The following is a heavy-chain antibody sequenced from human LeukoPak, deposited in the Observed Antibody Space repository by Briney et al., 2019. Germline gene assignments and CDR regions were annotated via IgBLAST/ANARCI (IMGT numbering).Heavy chain of an antibody. J-gene: IGHJ6*03. Sequence: PSETLSLTCFVSGASISSHYWNWVRQPAGRRLEWLGRFQISGNISYNPSLKSRLTLSVDRSKSQFSLKLTSMTAADTAVYYCAKDLRRDEYYYYYMGVWGKGTTVTVSS. D-gene: IGHD2/OR15-2a*01. CDR2: FQISGNI. V-gene: IGHV4-4*07. CDR3: AKDLRRDEYYYYYMGV. CDR1: GASISSHY.